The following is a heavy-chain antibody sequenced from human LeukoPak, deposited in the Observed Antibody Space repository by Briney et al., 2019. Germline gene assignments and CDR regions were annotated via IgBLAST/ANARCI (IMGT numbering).Heavy chain of an antibody. J-gene: IGHJ4*02. CDR3: ARGWLAETTVVTPYNY. D-gene: IGHD4-23*01. CDR1: GGAFSSYD. CDR2: ITPIFGTA. Sequence: SVKVSCKPSGGAFSSYDISGLRQAPGQGLEWMGGITPIFGTANYAQKFQGRVTITAVESMSTAYMELSSLRSEDTAVYYCARGWLAETTVVTPYNYWGQGTLVTVSS. V-gene: IGHV1-69*13.